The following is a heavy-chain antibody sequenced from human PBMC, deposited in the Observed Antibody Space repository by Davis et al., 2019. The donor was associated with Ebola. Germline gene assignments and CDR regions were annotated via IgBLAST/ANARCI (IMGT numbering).Heavy chain of an antibody. CDR2: ISYDGSNK. Sequence: PGGSLRLSCAASGFTFSSYAMHWVRQAPGKGLEWVAVISYDGSNKYYADSVKGRFTISRDNSKNTLYLQMNSLRAEDTAVYYCARECIAAEHNPFLYYYYGMDVWGQGTTVTVSS. D-gene: IGHD6-13*01. CDR3: ARECIAAEHNPFLYYYYGMDV. J-gene: IGHJ6*02. V-gene: IGHV3-30*04. CDR1: GFTFSSYA.